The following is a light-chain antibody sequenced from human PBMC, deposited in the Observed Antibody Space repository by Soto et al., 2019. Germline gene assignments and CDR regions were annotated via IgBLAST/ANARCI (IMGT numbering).Light chain of an antibody. J-gene: IGKJ5*01. CDR1: HGVSTY. CDR3: QQRSNWNPIT. V-gene: IGKV3D-11*01. Sequence: EIVLSQSPAPLPLSPGDRATLSCRASHGVSTYLAWYQQKPGQAPRLLIYDASNRATGIPARFSGSGPGTDFTLTISSLEPEDFAVYYCQQRSNWNPITFGQGTLLE. CDR2: DAS.